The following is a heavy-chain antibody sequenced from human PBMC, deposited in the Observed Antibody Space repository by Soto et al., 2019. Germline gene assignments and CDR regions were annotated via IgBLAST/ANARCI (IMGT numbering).Heavy chain of an antibody. CDR1: GFTFSSYA. CDR3: AKDPGGAAHNYDFWSGYYDFDY. V-gene: IGHV3-23*01. J-gene: IGHJ4*02. Sequence: GGSLRLSCAASGFTFSSYAMSWVRQAPGKGLEWVSAISGSGGSTYYADSVKGRFTISRDNSKNTLYLQMNSLRAEDTAVYYCAKDPGGAAHNYDFWSGYYDFDYWGQGTLVTVSS. D-gene: IGHD3-3*01. CDR2: ISGSGGST.